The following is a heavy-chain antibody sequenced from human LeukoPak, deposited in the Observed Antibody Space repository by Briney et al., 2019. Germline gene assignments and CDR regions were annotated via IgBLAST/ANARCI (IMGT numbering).Heavy chain of an antibody. V-gene: IGHV4-39*01. Sequence: SPSETLSLTCTVSGGSISSSSYYWGWIRQPPGKGLEWIGNIYYSGSTYYNPSLTSRVTISVDTSKNQFSLKLSSVTAADTALYYCARRDGYNALDYWGQGTLVTVSS. D-gene: IGHD5-24*01. CDR3: ARRDGYNALDY. CDR2: IYYSGST. CDR1: GGSISSSSYY. J-gene: IGHJ4*02.